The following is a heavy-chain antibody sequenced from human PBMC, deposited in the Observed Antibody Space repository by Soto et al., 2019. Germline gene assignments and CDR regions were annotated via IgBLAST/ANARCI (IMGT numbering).Heavy chain of an antibody. CDR1: GGTFSSYA. D-gene: IGHD3-3*01. V-gene: IGHV1-69*13. CDR3: ARGRYYDFWSGRLYYYYGMDV. J-gene: IGHJ6*02. CDR2: IIPIFGTA. Sequence: SVKVSCKASGGTFSSYAISWVRQAPGQGLEWMGGIIPIFGTANYAQKFQGRVTITADESTSTAYMELSSLRSEDTAVYYCARGRYYDFWSGRLYYYYGMDVWGQGTTVTVSS.